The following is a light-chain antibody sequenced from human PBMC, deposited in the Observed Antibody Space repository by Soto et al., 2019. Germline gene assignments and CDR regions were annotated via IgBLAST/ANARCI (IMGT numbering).Light chain of an antibody. Sequence: QSALTQPASVSGSPGQSITISCTGTDNDIGRYDYVSWYQQHPCKAPKLLIYEVNYRPSGGSNRFSGSKSANPASLTISGLHSEDESDSYCRLYTATGTWVFGGGTQMTLL. CDR2: EVN. J-gene: IGLJ3*02. CDR1: DNDIGRYDY. CDR3: RLYTATGTWV. V-gene: IGLV2-14*01.